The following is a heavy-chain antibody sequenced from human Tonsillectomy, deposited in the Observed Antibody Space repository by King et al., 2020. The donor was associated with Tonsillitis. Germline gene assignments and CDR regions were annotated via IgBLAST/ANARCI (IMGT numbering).Heavy chain of an antibody. J-gene: IGHJ4*02. V-gene: IGHV3-73*02. D-gene: IGHD2-15*01. CDR2: IRSKANSYAT. CDR3: TRGGYCSGGSCYSGNY. Sequence: VQLVESGGGLVQPGGSLKLSCAASGFTFSSSAMHWVRQASGKGLEWVGRIRSKANSYATAYAASVKGRFTISRDDSKNTAYLQMNSLKTEDTAVYYCTRGGYCSGGSCYSGNYWGQGTLVTVSS. CDR1: GFTFSSSA.